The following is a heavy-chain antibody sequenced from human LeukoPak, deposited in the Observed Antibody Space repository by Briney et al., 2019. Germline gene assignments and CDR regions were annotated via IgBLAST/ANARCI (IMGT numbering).Heavy chain of an antibody. CDR3: ARDHGFGEILPSEFDH. D-gene: IGHD3-10*01. Sequence: GGSLRLSCAASGFTFSSYSMNWIRQAPGKGLEWVAYITSSGNTTYYEDSVKGRFTISRDNAKNSVYLQMNSLRAEDTAVYYCARDHGFGEILPSEFDHWGQGALVTVSS. V-gene: IGHV3-48*04. J-gene: IGHJ4*02. CDR2: ITSSGNTT. CDR1: GFTFSSYS.